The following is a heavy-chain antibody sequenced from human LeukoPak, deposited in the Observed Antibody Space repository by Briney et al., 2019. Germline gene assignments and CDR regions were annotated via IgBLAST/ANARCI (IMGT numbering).Heavy chain of an antibody. J-gene: IGHJ4*02. CDR3: AKGGFGFGELKFDY. CDR1: GFTVSSNY. CDR2: ISGSGGRT. Sequence: GGSLRLSCAASGFTVSSNYMSWVRQAPGKGLEWVSGISGSGGRTYYADSVKGRFTISRDNSKNRMYLQMNSLRAEDTAVYHCAKGGFGFGELKFDYWGQGTLVTVSS. D-gene: IGHD3-10*01. V-gene: IGHV3-23*01.